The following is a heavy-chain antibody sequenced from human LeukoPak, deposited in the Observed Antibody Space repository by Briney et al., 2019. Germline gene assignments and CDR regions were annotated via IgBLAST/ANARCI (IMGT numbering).Heavy chain of an antibody. J-gene: IGHJ6*04. CDR1: GFTFDDYG. D-gene: IGHD3-10*02. Sequence: GGSLRLSCAASGFTFDDYGMSWVRQAPGEGLEWVSGINWNGGSTGYADSVKGRFTISRDNAKNSLYLQMNSLRAEDTAVYYCAELGITMIGGVWGKGTTVTISS. V-gene: IGHV3-20*04. CDR3: AELGITMIGGV. CDR2: INWNGGST.